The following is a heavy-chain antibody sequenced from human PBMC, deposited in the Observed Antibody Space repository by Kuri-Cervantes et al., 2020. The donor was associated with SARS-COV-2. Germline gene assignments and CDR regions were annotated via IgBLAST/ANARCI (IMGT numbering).Heavy chain of an antibody. V-gene: IGHV3-13*01. CDR1: GFSLSDYY. J-gene: IGHJ4*02. D-gene: IGHD1-26*01. CDR3: AKSRTRYSGSYAADGGFDY. Sequence: GESLKISCAASGFSLSDYYMSCVRQATGKGLEWVSAIGTAGDTYYPGSVKGRFTISRDNAKNSLYLQMNSLRAEDTAVYYCAKSRTRYSGSYAADGGFDYWGQGTLVTVSS. CDR2: IGTAGDT.